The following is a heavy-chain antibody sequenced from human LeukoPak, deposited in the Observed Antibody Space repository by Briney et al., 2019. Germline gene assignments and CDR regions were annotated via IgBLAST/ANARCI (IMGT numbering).Heavy chain of an antibody. V-gene: IGHV3-30*04. CDR1: GFTFSSYA. D-gene: IGHD2-2*01. Sequence: PGGSRRLSCAASGFTFSSYAMHWVRQAPGKGLEWVAVISYDGSNKYYADSVKGRFTISRDNSKNTLYLQMNSLRAEDTAVYYCARGGGVPAAMTAGRGYFDYWGQGTLVTVSS. CDR2: ISYDGSNK. CDR3: ARGGGVPAAMTAGRGYFDY. J-gene: IGHJ4*02.